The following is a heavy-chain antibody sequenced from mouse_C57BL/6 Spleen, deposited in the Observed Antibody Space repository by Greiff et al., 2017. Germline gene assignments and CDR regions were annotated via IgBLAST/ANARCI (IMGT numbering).Heavy chain of an antibody. CDR3: ARPHYYGGNPLAY. J-gene: IGHJ3*01. D-gene: IGHD1-1*01. V-gene: IGHV5-17*01. CDR2: ISSGSSTI. CDR1: GFTFSDYG. Sequence: EVQGVESGGGLVKPGGSLTLSCAASGFTFSDYGMHWVRQAPEKGLEWVAYISSGSSTIYYADTVKGRFTISRDNATNTRFLQMTSVRSEDTAMYYCARPHYYGGNPLAYWGQGTLVTVSA.